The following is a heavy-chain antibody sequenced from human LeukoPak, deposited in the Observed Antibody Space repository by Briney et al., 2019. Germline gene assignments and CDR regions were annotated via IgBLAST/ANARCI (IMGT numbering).Heavy chain of an antibody. D-gene: IGHD2-2*01. CDR2: ISWNSGSI. J-gene: IGHJ3*02. Sequence: GRSLRLSCAASGFTFDDYAMPWVRQAPGKGLEWVSGISWNSGSIGYADSVKGRFTISRDNAKNSLYLQMNSLRAEDTALYYCARVHEDIVVVPAAPGAFDIWGQGTMVTVSS. CDR3: ARVHEDIVVVPAAPGAFDI. V-gene: IGHV3-9*01. CDR1: GFTFDDYA.